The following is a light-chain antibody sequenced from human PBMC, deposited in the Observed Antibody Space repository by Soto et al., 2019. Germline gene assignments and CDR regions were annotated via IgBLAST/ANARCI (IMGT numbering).Light chain of an antibody. CDR3: QQYNNWPFT. CDR1: QSISSN. J-gene: IGKJ3*01. Sequence: EIVMTQSPATLSVSPGERANLSCRASQSISSNLAWYQQKPGQAPRLLIYGASTRATGIPATFSGSGSGTEFTLTISSLQSEDFAVYYCQQYNNWPFTFGPGTKVDIK. CDR2: GAS. V-gene: IGKV3-15*01.